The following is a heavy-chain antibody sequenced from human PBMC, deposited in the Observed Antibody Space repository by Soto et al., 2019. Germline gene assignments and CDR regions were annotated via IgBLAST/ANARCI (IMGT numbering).Heavy chain of an antibody. J-gene: IGHJ4*02. D-gene: IGHD3-22*01. V-gene: IGHV4-30-4*01. CDR1: GGSISSGDYY. CDR2: IYYSGST. Sequence: QVQLQESGPGLVKPSQTLSLTCTVSGGSISSGDYYWSWIRQPPGKGLEWIGSIYYSGSTYYNPSLKSRVTISIDTYTSKNQFSLRLSSVTAADTAIYYCARESSYFETSDYAHSDYWGQGTLVTVSS. CDR3: ARESSYFETSDYAHSDY.